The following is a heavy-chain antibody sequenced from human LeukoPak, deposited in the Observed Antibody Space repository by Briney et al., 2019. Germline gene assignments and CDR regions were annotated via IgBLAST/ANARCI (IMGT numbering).Heavy chain of an antibody. J-gene: IGHJ4*02. CDR1: GGTFSSYA. Sequence: ASVKVSCKASGGTFSSYAISWVRQAPGQGLEWMGGIIPIFGTANYAQKFQGRVTITADESTSTAYMELSSLRSEDTAVYYCAREYYDSSGYSRGYFDYWGQGTLVTVSS. V-gene: IGHV1-69*01. CDR2: IIPIFGTA. CDR3: AREYYDSSGYSRGYFDY. D-gene: IGHD3-22*01.